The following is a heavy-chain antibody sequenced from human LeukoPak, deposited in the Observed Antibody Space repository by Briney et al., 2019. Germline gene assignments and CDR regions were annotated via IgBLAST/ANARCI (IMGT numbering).Heavy chain of an antibody. Sequence: SQTLSLTCTVSGGSISSYYWSWIRQPPGKGLEWIGYIYYSGSTNYNPSLKSRITISVDTSKNQFSLKLSSVTAADTAVYYCARGPDCSSTSCYIYPDYYYYYMDVWGKGTTVTVSS. V-gene: IGHV4-59*01. CDR3: ARGPDCSSTSCYIYPDYYYYYMDV. D-gene: IGHD2-2*01. CDR2: IYYSGST. J-gene: IGHJ6*03. CDR1: GGSISSYY.